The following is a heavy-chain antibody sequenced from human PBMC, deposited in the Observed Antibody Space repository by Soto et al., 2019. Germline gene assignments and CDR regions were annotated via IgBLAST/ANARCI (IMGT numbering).Heavy chain of an antibody. CDR1: GYTFTGYY. CDR2: INPNSGGT. D-gene: IGHD3-3*01. Sequence: ASVKVSCKASGYTFTGYYMHWVRQAPGQGLGWMGWINPNSGGTNYAQKFQGRVTMTRDTSISTAYMELSRLRSDDTAVYYCATSTIFGVVITYYYYGMDVWGQGTTVTVSS. CDR3: ATSTIFGVVITYYYYGMDV. J-gene: IGHJ6*02. V-gene: IGHV1-2*02.